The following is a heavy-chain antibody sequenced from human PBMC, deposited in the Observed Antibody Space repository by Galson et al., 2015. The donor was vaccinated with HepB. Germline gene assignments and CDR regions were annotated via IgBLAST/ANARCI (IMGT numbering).Heavy chain of an antibody. V-gene: IGHV3-23*01. CDR2: ISLSGGVT. J-gene: IGHJ4*02. D-gene: IGHD6-19*01. CDR3: AKPPRWYSSGWSTYYFHY. Sequence: SLRLSCAASGFTFSNYAMSWVRQAPGKGLEWVSHISLSGGVTNYADSVRGRFTISRDNSKNTLYLQMNSLRAEDTAVYYCAKPPRWYSSGWSTYYFHYWGQGTLVTVSS. CDR1: GFTFSNYA.